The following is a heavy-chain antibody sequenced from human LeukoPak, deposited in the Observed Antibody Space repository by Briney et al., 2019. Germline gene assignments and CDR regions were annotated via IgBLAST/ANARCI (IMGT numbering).Heavy chain of an antibody. CDR3: ARGSWAVAASYYFNY. D-gene: IGHD6-19*01. CDR1: GFTVSSSY. CDR2: MYSGGTT. V-gene: IGHV3-66*01. J-gene: IGHJ4*02. Sequence: PGGSLRLSCAASGFTVSSSYMSWIRQAPGKGLEWVSVMYSGGTTYYADSVKGRFNISRDNSKNTLYLQMNSLRAEDTAVYYCARGSWAVAASYYFNYWGQGTLVTVSS.